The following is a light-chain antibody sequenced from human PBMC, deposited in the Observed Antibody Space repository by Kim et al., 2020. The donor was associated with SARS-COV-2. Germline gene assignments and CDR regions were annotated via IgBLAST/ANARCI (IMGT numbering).Light chain of an antibody. Sequence: SQGEGATLACRASQSVGSNYLAWYQQKPGQAPRLLIYGASSRATGIPDRFSGSGSGTDFTLTITRLEPEDFAVYYCQQYSSSPATFGQGTKVDIK. CDR2: GAS. J-gene: IGKJ1*01. CDR3: QQYSSSPAT. CDR1: QSVGSNY. V-gene: IGKV3-20*01.